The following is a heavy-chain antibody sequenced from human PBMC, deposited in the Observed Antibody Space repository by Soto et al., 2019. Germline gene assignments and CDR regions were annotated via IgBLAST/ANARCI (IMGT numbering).Heavy chain of an antibody. CDR2: ISGSGGST. D-gene: IGHD2-15*01. CDR3: AKDRVTVWSEDSNWFDP. V-gene: IGHV3-23*01. CDR1: GFTFSSYA. J-gene: IGHJ5*02. Sequence: GGSLRLSCAASGFTFSSYAMSWVRQAPGKGLEWVSAISGSGGSTYYADSVKGRFTISRDNSKNTLYLQMNSLRAEDTAVYYCAKDRVTVWSEDSNWFDPWGQGTLVTVSS.